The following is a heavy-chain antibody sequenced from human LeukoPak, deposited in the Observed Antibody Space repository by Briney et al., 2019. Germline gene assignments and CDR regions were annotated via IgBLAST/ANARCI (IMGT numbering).Heavy chain of an antibody. Sequence: GGSLRLSCAASGFTFSSYAMSWVRQAPGKGLEWVSAISGSGGSTYYADSVKGRFTISRDNSKNTLYLKMNSLRAEDTAVYYCAKDLSAMVRGVPYNWFDPWGQGTLVTVSS. CDR3: AKDLSAMVRGVPYNWFDP. CDR1: GFTFSSYA. CDR2: ISGSGGST. D-gene: IGHD3-10*01. J-gene: IGHJ5*02. V-gene: IGHV3-23*01.